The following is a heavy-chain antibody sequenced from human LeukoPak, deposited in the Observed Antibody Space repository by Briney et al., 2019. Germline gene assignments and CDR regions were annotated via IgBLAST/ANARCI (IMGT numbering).Heavy chain of an antibody. CDR1: GFSLSTSGMC. J-gene: IGHJ3*02. Sequence: ESGPTLVNPTQTLTLTCTFSGFSLSTSGMCVTWNRQPPGKALEWLARIDWDDDKYYTTSLKTRLTISKDTSKNQVVLTMTNMDPVDTATYYCARLTTVVIRDAFDIWGQGTMVTVAS. V-gene: IGHV2-70*11. D-gene: IGHD4-23*01. CDR3: ARLTTVVIRDAFDI. CDR2: IDWDDDK.